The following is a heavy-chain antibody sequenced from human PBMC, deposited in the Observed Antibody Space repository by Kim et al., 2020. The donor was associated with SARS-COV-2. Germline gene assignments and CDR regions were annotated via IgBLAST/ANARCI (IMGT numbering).Heavy chain of an antibody. CDR3: ARGKGQGSSGYHFDY. D-gene: IGHD3-22*01. Sequence: SVKVSCKASGGTFSSYAISWVRQAPGQGLEWMGRIIPILGIANYAQKFQGRVTITADKSTSTAYMELSSLRSEDTAVYYCARGKGQGSSGYHFDYWGQGTLVTVSS. J-gene: IGHJ4*02. CDR2: IIPILGIA. V-gene: IGHV1-69*04. CDR1: GGTFSSYA.